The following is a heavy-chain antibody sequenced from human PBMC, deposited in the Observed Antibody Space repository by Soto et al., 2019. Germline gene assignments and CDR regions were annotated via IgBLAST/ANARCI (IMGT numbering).Heavy chain of an antibody. CDR2: IYNDGTYS. V-gene: IGHV3-74*01. D-gene: IGHD3-10*01. J-gene: IGHJ4*02. Sequence: EVQLVESGGGLVPPGGSVRLSCAASGFIFKMYWMHWVRQSPGKGLVWISRIYNDGTYSDYADSVRGRFTISRDNVHDTLYLQMNHLRAEDSGLYYCTRGPRPISTGTGAYWGQGTQVTVSS. CDR3: TRGPRPISTGTGAY. CDR1: GFIFKMYW.